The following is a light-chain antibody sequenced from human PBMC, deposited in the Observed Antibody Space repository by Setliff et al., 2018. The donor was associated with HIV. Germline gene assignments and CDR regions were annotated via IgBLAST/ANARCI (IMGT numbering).Light chain of an antibody. CDR1: QSISGW. J-gene: IGKJ4*01. Sequence: DIRMTQSPSTLSASVGDRVTITCRASQSISGWLAWYQQKPGKAPKLLIYEASTLESGVPSRFSGSGSGTEFTLTISSLQPDDFATYFCQQYGGPLTFGGGTKVDIK. CDR2: EAS. CDR3: QQYGGPLT. V-gene: IGKV1-5*03.